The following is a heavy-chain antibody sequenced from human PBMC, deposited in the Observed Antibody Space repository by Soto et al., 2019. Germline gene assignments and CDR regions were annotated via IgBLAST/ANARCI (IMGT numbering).Heavy chain of an antibody. Sequence: SETLSLTCAVYGGSFSGYYWSWIRQPPGKGLEWIGEINHSGSTNYNPSLKSRVTISVDTSKNQFSLKLSSVTAADTAVYYCARGSVIFGVVPTYWGQGTLVTVSS. J-gene: IGHJ4*02. CDR3: ARGSVIFGVVPTY. CDR2: INHSGST. D-gene: IGHD3-3*01. V-gene: IGHV4-34*01. CDR1: GGSFSGYY.